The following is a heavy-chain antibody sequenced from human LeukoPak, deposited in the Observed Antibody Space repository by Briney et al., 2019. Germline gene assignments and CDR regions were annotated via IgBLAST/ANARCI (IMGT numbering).Heavy chain of an antibody. V-gene: IGHV4-39*07. D-gene: IGHD5-18*01. J-gene: IGHJ4*02. CDR1: GGSISSSSYY. CDR3: ARPGSPYSYGYYFDY. CDR2: IYYSGST. Sequence: PSETLSLTCTVSGGSISSSSYYWGWIRQPPGKGLEWIGSIYYSGSTYYNPSLKSRVTISVDTSKNQFSLKLSSVTAADTAVYYCARPGSPYSYGYYFDYWGQGTLVTVSS.